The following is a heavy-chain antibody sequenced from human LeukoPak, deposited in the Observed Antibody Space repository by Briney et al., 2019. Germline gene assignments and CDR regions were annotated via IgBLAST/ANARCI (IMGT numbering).Heavy chain of an antibody. D-gene: IGHD3-22*01. J-gene: IGHJ4*02. V-gene: IGHV3-20*04. Sequence: PGGSLRLSCAASGFTFVDYGMSWVRQAPGKGLGWVSGINWNGGSTGYADSVKGRFTISRDNAKNSLSLQMNSLRAEDTAVYYCARRAGDYSHPYDYWGQGTLVTVSS. CDR3: ARRAGDYSHPYDY. CDR2: INWNGGST. CDR1: GFTFVDYG.